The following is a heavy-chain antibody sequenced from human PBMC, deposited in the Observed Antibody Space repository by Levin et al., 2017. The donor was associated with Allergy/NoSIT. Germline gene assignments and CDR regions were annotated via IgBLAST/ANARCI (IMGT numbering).Heavy chain of an antibody. J-gene: IGHJ4*02. Sequence: GESLKISCAASGFTFSDHYMDWVRQAPGKGVEWVGRTRNKANSYTTEYAASVKGRFTISRDDSKNSLYLQMNSLKTEDTAVYYCARVADNFGGDDYWGQGTLVTVSS. V-gene: IGHV3-72*01. CDR3: ARVADNFGGDDY. D-gene: IGHD3-16*01. CDR1: GFTFSDHY. CDR2: TRNKANSYTT.